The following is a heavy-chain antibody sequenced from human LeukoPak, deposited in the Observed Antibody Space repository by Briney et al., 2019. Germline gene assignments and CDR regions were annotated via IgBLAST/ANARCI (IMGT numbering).Heavy chain of an antibody. Sequence: SETLSLTCTVSDGSISIYYWSWIRQPPGKGLEWIGYIYNSGSTIYNPSLKSRVTISADTSKNQFSLKLSSVTAADTAVYYCARVDDYGGLYNWFDPWGQGTLVTVSS. D-gene: IGHD4-23*01. J-gene: IGHJ5*02. CDR3: ARVDDYGGLYNWFDP. V-gene: IGHV4-59*01. CDR2: IYNSGST. CDR1: DGSISIYY.